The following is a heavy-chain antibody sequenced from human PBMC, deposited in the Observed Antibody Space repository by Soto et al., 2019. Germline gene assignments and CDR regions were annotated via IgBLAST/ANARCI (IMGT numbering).Heavy chain of an antibody. CDR3: ARGMYGSGSYYTGDAFDM. CDR1: GFTVSYNY. J-gene: IGHJ3*02. D-gene: IGHD3-10*01. V-gene: IGHV3-53*01. Sequence: GGSLRLSCAVPGFTVSYNYMNWVRQAPGKGLEWVSVIYRGGDTFYADSVKGRFTISRDNSKNTLYLQMNSLRAEDTAVYYCARGMYGSGSYYTGDAFDMWGQGTMVTVSS. CDR2: IYRGGDT.